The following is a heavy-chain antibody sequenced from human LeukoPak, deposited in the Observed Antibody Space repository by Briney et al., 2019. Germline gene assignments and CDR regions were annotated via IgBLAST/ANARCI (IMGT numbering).Heavy chain of an antibody. J-gene: IGHJ5*02. CDR1: GGSISSSNW. CDR3: ARDPAYSGSPRRWFDP. V-gene: IGHV4-4*02. Sequence: SETLSLTCAVSGGSISSSNWWSWVRQPPGKGLEWIGEIYHSGSTNYNPSLKSRVTISVDKSKNQFSLKLSSVTAADTAVYYCARDPAYSGSPRRWFDPWGQGTLVTVSS. CDR2: IYHSGST. D-gene: IGHD1-26*01.